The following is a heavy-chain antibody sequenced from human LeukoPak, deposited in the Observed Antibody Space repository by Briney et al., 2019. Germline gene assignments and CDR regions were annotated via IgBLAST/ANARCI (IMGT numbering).Heavy chain of an antibody. CDR1: GFTFSSYS. CDR2: ISSISSTR. D-gene: IGHD3-16*01. V-gene: IGHV3-48*01. CDR3: ARWGSASSLDY. Sequence: GGSLRLSCAASGFTFSSYSMNWVRQAPGKGLGWVSYISSISSTRYYADSVKGRFTISRDNAKNSLYLQMNSLRAEDTAVYYCARWGSASSLDYWGQGTLVTVSS. J-gene: IGHJ4*02.